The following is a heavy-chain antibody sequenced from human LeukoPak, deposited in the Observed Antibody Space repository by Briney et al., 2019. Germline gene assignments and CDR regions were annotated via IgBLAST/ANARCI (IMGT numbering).Heavy chain of an antibody. CDR1: GGSISSSDYY. J-gene: IGHJ3*02. D-gene: IGHD5-24*01. CDR3: ARRRDDSGAFDI. Sequence: PSQTLSLTCTVSGGSISSSDYYWSWIRQPPGKGLEWIRYIYYSGSTYYNPSLKSRVTISVDKSKNQFSLKLSSVTAADTAVYYCARRRDDSGAFDIWGQGTMATVSS. V-gene: IGHV4-30-4*01. CDR2: IYYSGST.